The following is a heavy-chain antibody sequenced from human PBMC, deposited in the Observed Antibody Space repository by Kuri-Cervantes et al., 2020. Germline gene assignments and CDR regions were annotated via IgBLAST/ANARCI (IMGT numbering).Heavy chain of an antibody. Sequence: GESLKISCAASGFTFSSYAMSWVRQAPGKGLEWVSAISGSGGSIYYADSVKGRFTISRDNSKNTLYLQMNSLRAEDTAVYYCAKEVGAAFDYWGQGTLVTVSS. CDR2: ISGSGGSI. CDR3: AKEVGAAFDY. J-gene: IGHJ4*02. V-gene: IGHV3-23*01. D-gene: IGHD1-26*01. CDR1: GFTFSSYA.